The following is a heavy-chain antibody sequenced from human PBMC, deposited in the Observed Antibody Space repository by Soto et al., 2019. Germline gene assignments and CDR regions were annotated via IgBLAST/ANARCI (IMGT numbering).Heavy chain of an antibody. CDR1: GYTFTAYY. D-gene: IGHD6-13*01. J-gene: IGHJ5*02. V-gene: IGHV1-2*02. CDR2: INPSSGFT. CDR3: ARDLHSSSWYRGWFDP. Sequence: ASVKVSCKASGYTFTAYYMHWVRQAPGQGLEWMGWINPSSGFTNYAQNFQGRVTMTRDTSITTAYMELISLRSDDTAVYYCARDLHSSSWYRGWFDPWGQGTLVTVS.